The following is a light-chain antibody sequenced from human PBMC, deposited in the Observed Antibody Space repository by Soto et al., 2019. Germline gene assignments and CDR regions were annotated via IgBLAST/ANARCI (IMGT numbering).Light chain of an antibody. CDR3: QHFNGNLFT. J-gene: IGKJ4*01. V-gene: IGKV1-5*01. Sequence: DIQMTQCPSSLSASVGDRVTITCRASQSFSNWLAWYQQKPGKAPKLLIYDVSILESGVPSRFSGSGSGTEFTLTISRLQPDDFATYYCQHFNGNLFTFGGGTKVEIK. CDR2: DVS. CDR1: QSFSNW.